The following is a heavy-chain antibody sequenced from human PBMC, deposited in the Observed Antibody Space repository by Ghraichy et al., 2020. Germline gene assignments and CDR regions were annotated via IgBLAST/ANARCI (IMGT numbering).Heavy chain of an antibody. Sequence: ASVKVSCKASGYSFTTYGISWVRLAPGLGPEWMGWISPYSGHTKYVEKFQGRVTMTIDTSASTTYMELRSLTSDDTAVYYCARGDGLSWFDPWGQGTLVTVSS. J-gene: IGHJ5*02. CDR2: ISPYSGHT. V-gene: IGHV1-18*04. D-gene: IGHD5-24*01. CDR3: ARGDGLSWFDP. CDR1: GYSFTTYG.